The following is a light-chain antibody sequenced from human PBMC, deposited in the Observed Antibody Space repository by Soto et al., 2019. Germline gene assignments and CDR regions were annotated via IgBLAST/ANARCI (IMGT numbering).Light chain of an antibody. V-gene: IGKV3-20*01. CDR1: QSVSSSN. J-gene: IGKJ3*01. CDR3: QQYGSSLLFT. CDR2: GAS. Sequence: EIVLTQSPGTLSLSPGERATLSCRASQSVSSSNLAWYQQKPGQAPRLLIYGASSRATGIPDRFSGSGSGTDFTLTISRLEPDDFAVYYCQQYGSSLLFTFGPGTKVDI.